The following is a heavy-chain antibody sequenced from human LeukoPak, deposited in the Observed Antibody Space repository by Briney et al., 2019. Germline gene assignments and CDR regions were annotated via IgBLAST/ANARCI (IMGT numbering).Heavy chain of an antibody. V-gene: IGHV4-59*08. D-gene: IGHD1-26*01. Sequence: SETLSLTCTVSGGSIRSYYWSWIRQPPGKGLEWIGYIYYTGSTKYNSSLKSRVTISVDTSKNQFSLKLSSVTAADTAVYYCAGSLILSGSYAPFDYWGQGTLVTVSS. CDR3: AGSLILSGSYAPFDY. CDR1: GGSIRSYY. CDR2: IYYTGST. J-gene: IGHJ4*02.